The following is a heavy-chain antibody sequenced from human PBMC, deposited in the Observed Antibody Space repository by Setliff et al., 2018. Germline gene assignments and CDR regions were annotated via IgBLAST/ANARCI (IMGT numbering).Heavy chain of an antibody. CDR2: INPSSGRT. D-gene: IGHD3-22*01. CDR1: GYTFTSHY. V-gene: IGHV1-46*01. Sequence: ASVKVSCKASGYTFTSHYMHWVRQAPGLGLEWMGTINPSSGRTSYAQKFQGRVTMTRDTSTSTVYRDMSSLRSEGTAVYYCARDVFPYHYEGAFDVWGQGTMVTVSS. J-gene: IGHJ3*01. CDR3: ARDVFPYHYEGAFDV.